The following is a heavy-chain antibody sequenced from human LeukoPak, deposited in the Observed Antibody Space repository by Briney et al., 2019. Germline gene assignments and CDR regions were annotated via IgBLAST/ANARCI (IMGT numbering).Heavy chain of an antibody. CDR2: IIPIFGTA. CDR3: ARGVTYYYDSSGYWFDP. CDR1: GGTFSSYA. J-gene: IGHJ5*02. D-gene: IGHD3-22*01. Sequence: GASVKVSCKASGGTFSSYAISWVRQAPGQGLEWMGGIIPIFGTANYAQKFQGRVTMTRDMSTSTVYMELSSLRSEDTAVYYCARGVTYYYDSSGYWFDPWGQGTLVTVSS. V-gene: IGHV1-69*05.